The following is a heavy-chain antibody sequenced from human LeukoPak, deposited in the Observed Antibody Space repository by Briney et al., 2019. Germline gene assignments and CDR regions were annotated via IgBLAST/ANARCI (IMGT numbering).Heavy chain of an antibody. CDR2: IKQDGSEK. CDR1: GFTFSSYW. CDR3: ARDLTSSGSRYYFDY. D-gene: IGHD1-26*01. Sequence: GSLRLPCAASGFTFSSYWMSWVRQAPGKGLEWVANIKQDGSEKYYVDSVKGRFTISRDNAKNSLYLQMNSLRAEDTAVYYCARDLTSSGSRYYFDYWGQGTLVTVSS. V-gene: IGHV3-7*05. J-gene: IGHJ4*02.